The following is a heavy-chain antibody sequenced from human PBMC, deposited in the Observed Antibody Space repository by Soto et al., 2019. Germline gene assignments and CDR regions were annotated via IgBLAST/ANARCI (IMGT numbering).Heavy chain of an antibody. V-gene: IGHV4-31*03. CDR1: GASITGGGYC. Sequence: SETLSLTCSVSGASITGGGYCFTCVRQHPARGLELIGYIYYSGHDHYNPSLESRVTISVDTSNNQFSLKLSSMTAADTAVYYCARGHYQFYAMDVWGQGTPVTVSS. J-gene: IGHJ6*02. CDR2: IYYSGHD. CDR3: ARGHYQFYAMDV.